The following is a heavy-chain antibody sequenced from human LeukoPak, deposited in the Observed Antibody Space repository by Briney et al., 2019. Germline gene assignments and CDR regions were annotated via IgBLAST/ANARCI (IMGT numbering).Heavy chain of an antibody. CDR2: INHSGST. Sequence: SETLSLTCAVYGGSFSGYYWSWIRQPPGKGLEWIGEINHSGSTNYNPSLKSRVTISLDTSKNQFSLKLSSVTAADTAVYYCARLRASSVSTINYYYYGMDVWGQGTTVTVSS. J-gene: IGHJ6*02. V-gene: IGHV4-34*01. CDR3: ARLRASSVSTINYYYYGMDV. D-gene: IGHD5/OR15-5a*01. CDR1: GGSFSGYY.